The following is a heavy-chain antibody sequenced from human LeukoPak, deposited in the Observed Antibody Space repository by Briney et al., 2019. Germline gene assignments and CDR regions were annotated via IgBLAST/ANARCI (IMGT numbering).Heavy chain of an antibody. Sequence: PGGSLRLSCAASGFTFSSYWMSWVRQAPGKGLEWVANIKQDGSEKYYVDSVKGRFTISRDNAKNSLYLQMNSLRAEDTAVYYCARVYSSGWSLPFDYWGQGTLVTVSS. D-gene: IGHD6-19*01. V-gene: IGHV3-7*01. CDR3: ARVYSSGWSLPFDY. CDR2: IKQDGSEK. CDR1: GFTFSSYW. J-gene: IGHJ4*02.